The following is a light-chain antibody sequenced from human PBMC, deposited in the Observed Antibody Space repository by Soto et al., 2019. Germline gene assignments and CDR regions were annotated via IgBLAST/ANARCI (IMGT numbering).Light chain of an antibody. CDR2: AAS. CDR3: QQSYSTPPRYT. CDR1: QTIRSD. J-gene: IGKJ2*01. Sequence: DIQMSLSPSSLSASVRDRVTITCRASQTIRSDLNWYQQKPGKAPKVLIYAASRLESGVPSRFSGSGSGTDFTLTISSLQPEDYATYYCQQSYSTPPRYTFGQGTKVDIK. V-gene: IGKV1-39*01.